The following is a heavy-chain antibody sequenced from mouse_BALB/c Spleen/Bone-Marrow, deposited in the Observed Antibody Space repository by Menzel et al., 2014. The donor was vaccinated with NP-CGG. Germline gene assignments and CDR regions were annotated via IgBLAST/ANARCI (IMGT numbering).Heavy chain of an antibody. CDR2: IDPSDSYT. D-gene: IGHD2-13*01. Sequence: QVQLQQSGADLVKPGASVKLSCKASGYTFTSYWMHWVKQRPGQGLEWIGEIDPSDSYTNSNQKFKGKATLTVDKSSSTAYMQLSSLTSEDAAVYYCARGLYGDSVYWGQGTTLTVSS. V-gene: IGHV1-69*02. CDR3: ARGLYGDSVY. J-gene: IGHJ2*01. CDR1: GYTFTSYW.